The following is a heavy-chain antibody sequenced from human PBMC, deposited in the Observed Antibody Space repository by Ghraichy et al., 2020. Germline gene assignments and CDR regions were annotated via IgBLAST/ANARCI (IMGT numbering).Heavy chain of an antibody. V-gene: IGHV3-21*01. Sequence: GSLRLSCAGSGFIFSTYSMNWVRQAPGKGLDWVSSISSNTNYIYYGDSMKGRFTISRDNAKNSVYLQMNSLRAEDTAVYYCARGMTGSYFSDFDFWGQGTLVTVSS. J-gene: IGHJ3*01. CDR1: GFIFSTYS. D-gene: IGHD1-26*01. CDR2: ISSNTNYI. CDR3: ARGMTGSYFSDFDF.